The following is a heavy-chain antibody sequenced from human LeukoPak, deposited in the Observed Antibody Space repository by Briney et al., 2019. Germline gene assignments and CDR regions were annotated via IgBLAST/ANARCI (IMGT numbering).Heavy chain of an antibody. CDR2: IYYSGST. CDR1: GGSISSGGYY. V-gene: IGHV4-31*03. Sequence: SQTLSLTCTVSGGSISSGGYYWSWIRQHPGKGLEWIGYIYYSGSTYYNPSLKSRVTISVDTSKNQFSLKLSSVTAADTAVYYCARGTNPRDYDILTGFDYWGQGTLVTVSS. D-gene: IGHD3-9*01. J-gene: IGHJ4*02. CDR3: ARGTNPRDYDILTGFDY.